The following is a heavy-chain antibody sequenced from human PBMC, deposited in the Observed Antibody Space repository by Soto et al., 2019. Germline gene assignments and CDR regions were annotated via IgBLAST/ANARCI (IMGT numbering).Heavy chain of an antibody. Sequence: ASSVKVSCKASGYTFTTYGITWMRQAPGQGLEWMGWITPYNGNTNYAQKFQGRVTMTTDTSTNTAYMELRSLRSGDTAGYYCATSDKEINPYLFTYCGQGNMVTVSS. V-gene: IGHV1-18*01. D-gene: IGHD3-10*01. J-gene: IGHJ4*02. CDR1: GYTFTTYG. CDR2: ITPYNGNT. CDR3: ATSDKEINPYLFTY.